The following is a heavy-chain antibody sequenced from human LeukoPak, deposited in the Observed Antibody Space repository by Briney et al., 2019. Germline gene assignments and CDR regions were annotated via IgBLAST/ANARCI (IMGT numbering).Heavy chain of an antibody. CDR3: AKVEEAAADYNG. CDR2: IWYDGSNK. V-gene: IGHV3-33*06. J-gene: IGHJ4*02. Sequence: PGGSLRLSCAASGFTFSSYGMHWVRQAPGKGLEWVAVIWYDGSNKYYADSVKGRFTISRDNSKNTLYLQMNSLRAEDTAVYYCAKVEEAAADYNGWGQGTLVTFSS. CDR1: GFTFSSYG. D-gene: IGHD6-13*01.